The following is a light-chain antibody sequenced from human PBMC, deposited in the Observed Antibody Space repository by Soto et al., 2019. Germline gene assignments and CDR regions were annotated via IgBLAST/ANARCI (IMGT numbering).Light chain of an antibody. Sequence: DIHMTQSPSTLSASVGDIITITFRASQDVIQWLALYQHKPGKAPKLLIYKASTLESGVSSRFSGRGSGTEFTLTIRDLQPDDFATYYCQQYSSDLNTFGQGTKVDIK. CDR2: KAS. CDR1: QDVIQW. J-gene: IGKJ2*01. V-gene: IGKV1-5*03. CDR3: QQYSSDLNT.